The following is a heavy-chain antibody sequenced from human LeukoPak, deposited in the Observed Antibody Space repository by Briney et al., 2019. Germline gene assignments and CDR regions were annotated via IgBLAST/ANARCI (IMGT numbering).Heavy chain of an antibody. J-gene: IGHJ3*01. CDR3: ARPHSSAFSYAFDV. CDR2: ISDDGTKK. Sequence: GRSLRLSCVASGISFSNYAMHWVRQAPGKGLEWVAVISDDGTKKYYGDSEKGRFTISRDNSKNTLFLQMSSLRAEDTAVYYCARPHSSAFSYAFDVWGQGTMVTVSS. CDR1: GISFSNYA. D-gene: IGHD6-19*01. V-gene: IGHV3-30-3*01.